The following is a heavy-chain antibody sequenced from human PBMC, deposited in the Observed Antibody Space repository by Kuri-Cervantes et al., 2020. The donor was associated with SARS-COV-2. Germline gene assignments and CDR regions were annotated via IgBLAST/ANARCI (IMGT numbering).Heavy chain of an antibody. CDR2: IYPDDSDT. CDR1: GYKFTNYW. Sequence: GESLKISCEGSGYKFTNYWIGWVRQMPGKGLEWMGVIYPDDSDTRYSPSFQGQVTISADKSIRTAYLQWSSLKASDTAIYYCARHIDDCGGDCQPNDGFDIWGQGTMVTVSS. V-gene: IGHV5-51*01. CDR3: ARHIDDCGGDCQPNDGFDI. J-gene: IGHJ3*02. D-gene: IGHD2-21*01.